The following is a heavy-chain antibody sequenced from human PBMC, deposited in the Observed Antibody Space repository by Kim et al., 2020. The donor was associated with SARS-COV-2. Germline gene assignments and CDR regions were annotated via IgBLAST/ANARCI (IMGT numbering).Heavy chain of an antibody. Sequence: SETLSLTCTVSGGSISSYYWSWIRQPPGKGLEWIGYIYYSGSTNYNPSLKSRVTISVDTSKNQFSLKLSSVTAADTAVYYCARGSPTTVTENWFDPWGQGTLVTVSS. CDR1: GGSISSYY. CDR3: ARGSPTTVTENWFDP. J-gene: IGHJ5*02. CDR2: IYYSGST. V-gene: IGHV4-59*01. D-gene: IGHD4-17*01.